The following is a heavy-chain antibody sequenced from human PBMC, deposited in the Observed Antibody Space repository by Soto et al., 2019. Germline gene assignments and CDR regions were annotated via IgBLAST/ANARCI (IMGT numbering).Heavy chain of an antibody. CDR1: GFTFSSYA. CDR2: ISGSGGST. D-gene: IGHD1-26*01. J-gene: IGHJ5*02. V-gene: IGHV3-23*01. CDR3: AKDRGPRSHNWFDP. Sequence: PGGSLRLSCAASGFTFSSYAMSWVRQAPGKGLEWVSAISGSGGSTYYADSVKGRFTISRDNSKNTLYLQMNSLRAEDTAIYYCAKDRGPRSHNWFDPWGQGTLVTVSS.